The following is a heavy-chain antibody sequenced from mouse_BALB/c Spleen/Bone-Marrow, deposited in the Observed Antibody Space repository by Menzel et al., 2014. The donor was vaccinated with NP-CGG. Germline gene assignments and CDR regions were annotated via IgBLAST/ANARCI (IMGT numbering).Heavy chain of an antibody. CDR2: IDPANGNT. CDR1: GFNIKDTY. J-gene: IGHJ3*01. D-gene: IGHD2-14*01. CDR3: ARGYDEGFAY. Sequence: EVKLVESGAELVKPGASVKLSCTASGFNIKDTYMHWVKQRPEQGLEWIGRIDPANGNTKYDPKFQGKATITADTSSNTAYLHLSSLTFEDTAVYYCARGYDEGFAYWGQGTLVTVSA. V-gene: IGHV14-3*02.